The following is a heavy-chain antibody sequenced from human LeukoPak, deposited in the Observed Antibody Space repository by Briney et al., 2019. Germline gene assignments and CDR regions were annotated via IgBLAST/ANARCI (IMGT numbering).Heavy chain of an antibody. CDR2: ISTYNGIT. D-gene: IGHD3-10*01. J-gene: IGHJ5*02. CDR3: ARCNYYGSGSYYNLDWFDP. CDR1: GYIFTSFA. V-gene: IGHV1-18*01. Sequence: ASVKVSCKASGYIFTSFAISWVRQAPGQGLEWMGWISTYNGITNYAQKFQGRVTVTTDTSTSTAYMELRSLRSEDTAVYYCARCNYYGSGSYYNLDWFDPWGQGTLVTVSS.